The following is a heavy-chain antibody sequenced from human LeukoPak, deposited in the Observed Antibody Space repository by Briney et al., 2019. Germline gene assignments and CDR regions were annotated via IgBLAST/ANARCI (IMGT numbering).Heavy chain of an antibody. CDR2: IYWDDDK. Sequence: SGPTLVNPTQTLTLTCTFSGFSLSTSGVGVGWIRQPPVKALEWLAVIYWDDDKRYSPSLQSRLTITKDTSKNQVVLTMTNMDPVDTATYYCARRRYTNVWYPFNYWGQGTLVTVSS. CDR1: GFSLSTSGVG. D-gene: IGHD6-19*01. CDR3: ARRRYTNVWYPFNY. V-gene: IGHV2-5*02. J-gene: IGHJ4*02.